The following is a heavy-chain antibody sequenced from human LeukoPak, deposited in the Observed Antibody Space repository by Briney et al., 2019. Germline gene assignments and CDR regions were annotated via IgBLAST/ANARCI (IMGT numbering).Heavy chain of an antibody. CDR3: ARASPRTDIVVVPAAPFDP. Sequence: GASVKVSCKASGYTFTSYYMHWVRQAPGQGLEWMGIINPSGGSTSYAQKSQGRVTMTRDMSTSTVYMELSSLRSEDTAVYYCARASPRTDIVVVPAAPFDPWGQGTLVTVSS. CDR2: INPSGGST. D-gene: IGHD2-2*01. J-gene: IGHJ5*02. CDR1: GYTFTSYY. V-gene: IGHV1-46*01.